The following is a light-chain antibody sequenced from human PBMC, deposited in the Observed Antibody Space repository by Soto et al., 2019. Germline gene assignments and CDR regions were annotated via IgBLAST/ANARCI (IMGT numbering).Light chain of an antibody. J-gene: IGKJ4*01. CDR3: QQYKDCPPLT. CDR1: QNININ. CDR2: GAS. Sequence: EIVMTQSPLTLSVSPGERATLSCRASQNININLALYQQRPAQAPRVLSYGASSRASGIPDRFSGSGCGTDLSLALTSLEPDDFAFYYCQQYKDCPPLTFGGGTRVEIK. V-gene: IGKV3D-15*01.